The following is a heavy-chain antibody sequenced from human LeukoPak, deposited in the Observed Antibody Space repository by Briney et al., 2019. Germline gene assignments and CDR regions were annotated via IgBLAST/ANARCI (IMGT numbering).Heavy chain of an antibody. Sequence: PGGSLRLSCAASGFIFSTYGMHWVRQAPGEGLEWVSAISASGGSTYYADSVKGRFTISRDNSKNTLYLQMISLRAEDTAVYYCAKVAHYYGSGSYYEYYFDYWGQGTLVTVSS. CDR2: ISASGGST. J-gene: IGHJ4*02. CDR1: GFIFSTYG. D-gene: IGHD3-10*01. V-gene: IGHV3-23*01. CDR3: AKVAHYYGSGSYYEYYFDY.